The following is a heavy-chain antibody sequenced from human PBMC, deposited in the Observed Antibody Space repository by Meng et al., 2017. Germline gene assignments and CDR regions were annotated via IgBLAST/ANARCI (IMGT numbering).Heavy chain of an antibody. CDR3: ARDTYYDSSGYTFDY. V-gene: IGHV3-48*03. J-gene: IGHJ4*02. D-gene: IGHD3-22*01. CDR1: GFTFSSYE. CDR2: ISSSGSTI. Sequence: GESLKISCAASGFTFSSYEMNWVRQAPGKGLEWVSYISSSGSTIYYADSVKGRFTISRDNAKNSLYLQMNSLRAEDTAVYYCARDTYYDSSGYTFDYWGQGTLVTVSS.